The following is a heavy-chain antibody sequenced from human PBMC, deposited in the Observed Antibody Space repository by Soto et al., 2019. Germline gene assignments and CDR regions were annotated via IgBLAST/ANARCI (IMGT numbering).Heavy chain of an antibody. D-gene: IGHD6-19*01. CDR2: ISGSGGST. J-gene: IGHJ4*02. CDR3: AKDSSGWVGCRIDY. Sequence: EVQLLESGGGWVQPGGSLRLSWAASGFTFSSYAMSLVRQAPGKGLEWVSAISGSGGSTYYADSVKGRFTISRDNSKNTLYLQMNSLSAEDTAVYYCAKDSSGWVGCRIDYCCQGTLVTVSS. V-gene: IGHV3-23*01. CDR1: GFTFSSYA.